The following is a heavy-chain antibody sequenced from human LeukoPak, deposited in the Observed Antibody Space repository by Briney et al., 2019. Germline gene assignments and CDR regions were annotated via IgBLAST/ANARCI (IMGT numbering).Heavy chain of an antibody. D-gene: IGHD3-3*01. CDR1: GGSISSGGYY. CDR2: IYYSGST. V-gene: IGHV4-31*03. J-gene: IGHJ6*02. Sequence: SETLSLTCTVSGGSISSGGYYWSWIRQHPGKGLEWIGYIYYSGSTYYNPFLKSRVTISVDTSKNQFSLKLSSVTAADTAVYYCARTPGITIFGVVYYYGMDVWGQGTTVTVSS. CDR3: ARTPGITIFGVVYYYGMDV.